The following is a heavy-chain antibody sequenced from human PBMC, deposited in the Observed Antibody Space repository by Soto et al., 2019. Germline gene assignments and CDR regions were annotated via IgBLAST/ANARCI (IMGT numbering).Heavy chain of an antibody. V-gene: IGHV3-23*01. Sequence: EVQLLESGGGLVQPGGSLRLSCAASGFTFSSYAMSWVRQAPGKGLEWVSAISGSGGSTYYADSVKGRFTISRDNSKNTLYLQMNSLRAEDTAVYYCANDSSGWYDAFDIWGQGTMVTVSS. CDR2: ISGSGGST. D-gene: IGHD6-19*01. CDR3: ANDSSGWYDAFDI. CDR1: GFTFSSYA. J-gene: IGHJ3*02.